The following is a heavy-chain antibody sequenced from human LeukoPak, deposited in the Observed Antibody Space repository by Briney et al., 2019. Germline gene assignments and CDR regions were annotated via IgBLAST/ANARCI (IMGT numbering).Heavy chain of an antibody. J-gene: IGHJ4*02. Sequence: PSETLSLTCTVSGGSVSSGSYYWSWIRQPPGKGLEWIGYIYYSGGSTNHNPSLKSRVSMSVDTSKNQFSLKLSSVTAADTAVYYCAREGVYSYGQFDYWGQGTLVTVSS. V-gene: IGHV4-61*01. CDR2: IYYSGGST. CDR1: GGSVSSGSYY. CDR3: AREGVYSYGQFDY. D-gene: IGHD5-18*01.